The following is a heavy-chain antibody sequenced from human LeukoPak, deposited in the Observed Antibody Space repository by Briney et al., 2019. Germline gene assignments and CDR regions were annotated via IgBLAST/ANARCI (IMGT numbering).Heavy chain of an antibody. CDR1: GFTFSSYS. CDR3: TTDGVGVEGATYDN. Sequence: GGSLRLSCAASGFTFSSYSMNWVRQAPGKGLEWVGLIKSKANGETRDYAAPVKGRFTISRDDSKNTLYLQMNSLKTEDTAVYYCTTDGVGVEGATYDNWGQGTLVSVSS. J-gene: IGHJ4*02. D-gene: IGHD1-26*01. CDR2: IKSKANGETR. V-gene: IGHV3-15*01.